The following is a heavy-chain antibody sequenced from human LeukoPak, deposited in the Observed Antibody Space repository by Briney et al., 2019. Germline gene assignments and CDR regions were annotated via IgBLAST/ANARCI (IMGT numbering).Heavy chain of an antibody. CDR1: GFTFSSYG. J-gene: IGHJ4*02. CDR3: AKVGGRRSSSNGREYYFDY. V-gene: IGHV3-30*18. Sequence: PGGSLRLSCAASGFTFSSYGMHWVRQAPGKGLEWVAVISYDGSNKYYADSVKGRFTISRDNSKNTLYLQMNSLRAEDTAVYYCAKVGGRRSSSNGREYYFDYWGQGTLVTVSS. CDR2: ISYDGSNK. D-gene: IGHD6-6*01.